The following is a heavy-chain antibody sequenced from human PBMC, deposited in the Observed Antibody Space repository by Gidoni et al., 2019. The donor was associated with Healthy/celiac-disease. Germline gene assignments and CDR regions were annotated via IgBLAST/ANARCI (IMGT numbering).Heavy chain of an antibody. D-gene: IGHD3-10*01. CDR2: IDPSDSYT. CDR3: ARHVGLLWFGEGGWFDP. Sequence: EVQLVQSGAEVKKPGESLRISCKGSGYSFTSYWISWVRQMPGKGLEWMGRIDPSDSYTNYSPSFQGHVTIAADKSISTAYLQWSSLKASDTAMYYCARHVGLLWFGEGGWFDPWGQGTLVTVSS. J-gene: IGHJ5*02. CDR1: GYSFTSYW. V-gene: IGHV5-10-1*03.